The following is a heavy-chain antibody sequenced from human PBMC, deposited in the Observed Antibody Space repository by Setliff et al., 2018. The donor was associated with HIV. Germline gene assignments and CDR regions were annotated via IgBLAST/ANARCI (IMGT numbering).Heavy chain of an antibody. D-gene: IGHD4-17*01. J-gene: IGHJ4*02. CDR2: ISPYNGHT. V-gene: IGHV1-18*01. CDR3: ARTDYGGNSGGNYFDY. Sequence: ASVKVSCKASGYTFTTYDITWVRQAPGQGLEWLGWISPYNGHTNFAQKFQGRVTMTTDTATSTAYMEVRSLRSDETAVYYCARTDYGGNSGGNYFDYWGQGSLVTVSS. CDR1: GYTFTTYD.